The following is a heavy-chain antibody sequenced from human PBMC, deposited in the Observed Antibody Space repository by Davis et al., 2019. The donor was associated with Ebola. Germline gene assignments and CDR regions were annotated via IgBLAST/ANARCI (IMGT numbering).Heavy chain of an antibody. CDR1: GASIRSHY. V-gene: IGHV4-59*08. Sequence: MPSETLSLTCTVSGASIRSHYWSWIRQSPGKGLEWIGYIYYTGTTNFNPFLKSRVTLSVHTSENKFSLKLSSVTVAYTAVYYCARQESQLHRYYFDSWGQGTLVTVSS. J-gene: IGHJ4*02. D-gene: IGHD4-23*01. CDR2: IYYTGTT. CDR3: ARQESQLHRYYFDS.